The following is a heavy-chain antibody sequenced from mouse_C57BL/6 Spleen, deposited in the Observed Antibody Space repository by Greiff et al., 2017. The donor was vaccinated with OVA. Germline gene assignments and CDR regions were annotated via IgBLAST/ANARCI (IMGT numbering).Heavy chain of an antibody. D-gene: IGHD1-1*01. CDR1: GFTFTDYY. V-gene: IGHV7-3*01. CDR2: IRNTANGYPT. CDR3: ERYSDYYWGYYAMDY. Sequence: EVKLMESGGGLVQPGGSLSLSCAASGFTFTDYYMSWVRQPPGKALEWLGFIRNTANGYPTDYSASVKGRFTISRDDSQSILYLQMNALRAEDSATYDCERYSDYYWGYYAMDYWGQGTSVTVSS. J-gene: IGHJ4*01.